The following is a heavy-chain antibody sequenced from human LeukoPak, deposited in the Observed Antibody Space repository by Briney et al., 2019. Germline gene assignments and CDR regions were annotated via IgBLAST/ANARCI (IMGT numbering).Heavy chain of an antibody. V-gene: IGHV1-69*05. D-gene: IGHD5-24*01. CDR2: IIPIFGTA. CDR3: ARGGDGYDY. J-gene: IGHJ4*02. CDR1: GGTFSSYA. Sequence: VASVKVSCKASGGTFSSYAISWVRQAPGQGLEWMGRIIPIFGTANYAQKFQGRVTITTDESTSTAYMELSSLRSEDTAVYYCARGGDGYDYWGQGTLVTISS.